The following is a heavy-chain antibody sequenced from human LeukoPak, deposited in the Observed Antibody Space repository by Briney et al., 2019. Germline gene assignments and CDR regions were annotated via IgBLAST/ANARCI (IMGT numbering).Heavy chain of an antibody. CDR1: GGSFSGYY. D-gene: IGHD2-8*01. CDR2: INHSGST. J-gene: IGHJ3*02. CDR3: ARGSIVLMVYARDAFDI. V-gene: IGHV4-34*01. Sequence: SETLSLTCAVYGGSFSGYYWSSIRQPPGKGLEWIGEINHSGSTNYNPSLKSRVTISVDTSKNQFSLKLSSVTAADTAVYYCARGSIVLMVYARDAFDIWGQGTMVTVSS.